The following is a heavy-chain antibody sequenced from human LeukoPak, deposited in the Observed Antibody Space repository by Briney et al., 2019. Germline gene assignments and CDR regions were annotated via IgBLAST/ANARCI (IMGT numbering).Heavy chain of an antibody. CDR2: IYSSGST. CDR1: GGSISSSSYY. V-gene: IGHV4-39*01. D-gene: IGHD2-15*01. Sequence: SETLSLTCTVPGGSISSSSYYWGWIRQPPGKGLEWIGSIYSSGSTYYSPSLKSRVTISVDTSKNQFSLKLSSVTAADTAVYYCARLAGTFDWFDPWGQGSLVTVSS. CDR3: ARLAGTFDWFDP. J-gene: IGHJ5*02.